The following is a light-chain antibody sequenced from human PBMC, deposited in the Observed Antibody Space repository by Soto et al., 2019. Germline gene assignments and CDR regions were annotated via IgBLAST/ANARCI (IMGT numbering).Light chain of an antibody. J-gene: IGKJ1*01. CDR2: DAS. CDR3: QQYNSFWT. CDR1: QSISSW. Sequence: DIPMTQSPSTLSASVGARVTITCRASQSISSWLAWYQQKPGKAPRLLIYDASYLERGVPSRFSGSGSGTEFTLTISDLQPDDLATYYCQQYNSFWTFGQGTKVEI. V-gene: IGKV1-5*01.